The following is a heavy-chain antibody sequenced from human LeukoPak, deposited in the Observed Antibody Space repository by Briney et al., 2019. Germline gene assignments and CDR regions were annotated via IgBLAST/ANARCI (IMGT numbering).Heavy chain of an antibody. CDR1: GFTFSNYW. J-gene: IGHJ4*02. Sequence: AGGSLRLSCAASGFTFSNYWMHWVRQALGKGLVWVSRISSDASSTSYADSGKGRFTISRDNAKNTLYLQMNSLSAEDTAVYYCARDAFGVDKSPFWGQGTLVTVSS. D-gene: IGHD3-3*01. V-gene: IGHV3-74*01. CDR2: ISSDASST. CDR3: ARDAFGVDKSPF.